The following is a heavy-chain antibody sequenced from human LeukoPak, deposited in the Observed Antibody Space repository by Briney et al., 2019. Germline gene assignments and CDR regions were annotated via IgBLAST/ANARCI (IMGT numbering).Heavy chain of an antibody. D-gene: IGHD3-22*01. V-gene: IGHV1-18*04. Sequence: ASVKVSCKASGYTFTGYYMHWVRQAPGQGLEWMGWISAYNGNTNYAQKLQGRVTMTTDTSTSTAYMELRSLRSDDTAVYYCARDTMVYYDSSGYYLGWGQGTLVTVSS. J-gene: IGHJ4*02. CDR1: GYTFTGYY. CDR2: ISAYNGNT. CDR3: ARDTMVYYDSSGYYLG.